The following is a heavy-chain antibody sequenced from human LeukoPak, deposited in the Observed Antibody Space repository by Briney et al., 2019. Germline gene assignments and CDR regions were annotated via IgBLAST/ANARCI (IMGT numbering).Heavy chain of an antibody. CDR2: INHSGST. CDR3: ARTDFWSGYYTDAFDI. CDR1: GYSISSGYY. V-gene: IGHV4-38-2*02. J-gene: IGHJ3*02. Sequence: PSETLSLTCTVSGYSISSGYYWGWIRQPPGKGLEWMGSINHSGSTYYNPSLKSRVTISVDTSKNQFSLKLSSVTAADTAVYYCARTDFWSGYYTDAFDIWGQGTMVTVSS. D-gene: IGHD3-3*01.